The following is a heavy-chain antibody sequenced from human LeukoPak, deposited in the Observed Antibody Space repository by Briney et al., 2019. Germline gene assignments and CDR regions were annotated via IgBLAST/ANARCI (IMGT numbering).Heavy chain of an antibody. CDR2: VNSDGTGT. CDR1: GFTFSSYW. D-gene: IGHD5-12*01. CDR3: IRTLIVATSPYMDV. V-gene: IGHV3-74*01. J-gene: IGHJ6*03. Sequence: PGGSLRLFCAASGFTFSSYWMHWVRHAPGKGLVWVSRVNSDGTGTTYADSVEGRFTISRDNAKNTVYLQMNSLRAEDTAIYYCIRTLIVATSPYMDVWGKGTTVTVSS.